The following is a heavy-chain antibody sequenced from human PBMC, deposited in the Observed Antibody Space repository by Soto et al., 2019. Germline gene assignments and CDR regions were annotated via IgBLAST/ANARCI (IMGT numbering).Heavy chain of an antibody. D-gene: IGHD2-15*01. CDR3: AKDRLNIVVVVAATVSYWFDP. CDR2: ISGSGGST. V-gene: IGHV3-23*01. Sequence: GGSLRLSCAASGFTFSSYAMSWVRQAPGKGLEWVSAISGSGGSTYYADSVKGRFTISRDNSKNTLYLQMNSLRAEDTAVYYCAKDRLNIVVVVAATVSYWFDPWGQGTLVTVSS. CDR1: GFTFSSYA. J-gene: IGHJ5*02.